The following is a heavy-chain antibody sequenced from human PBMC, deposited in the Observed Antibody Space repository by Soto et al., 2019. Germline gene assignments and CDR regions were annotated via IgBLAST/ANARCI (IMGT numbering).Heavy chain of an antibody. CDR3: ARKYLPYYGSGSPYGMDV. D-gene: IGHD3-10*01. CDR2: VNHSGST. V-gene: IGHV4-39*07. Sequence: SETLSLTCTVSGDSIRSSSHYWAWNRQPPGKGLEWIGEVNHSGSTNYNPSLKSRVTISVDTSKNQFSLKLSSVTAADTALYYCARKYLPYYGSGSPYGMDVWGQGTTVTVS. J-gene: IGHJ6*02. CDR1: GDSIRSSSHY.